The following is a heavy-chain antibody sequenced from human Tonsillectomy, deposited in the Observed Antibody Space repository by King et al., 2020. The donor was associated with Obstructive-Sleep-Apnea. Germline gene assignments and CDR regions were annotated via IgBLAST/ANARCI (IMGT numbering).Heavy chain of an antibody. CDR3: ATGRSGWRYFDF. CDR1: GYTLTELS. CDR2: FDPEDGET. Sequence: VQLVESGAEVKKPGASVKVSCTISGYTLTELSMHWVRQAPGKGLEWMGSFDPEDGETIYAQKFQGRVTMTEDTSTDTAYMELSSLRSEDTAVYYCATGRSGWRYFDFWGQGTLVTVSS. D-gene: IGHD6-19*01. J-gene: IGHJ4*02. V-gene: IGHV1-24*01.